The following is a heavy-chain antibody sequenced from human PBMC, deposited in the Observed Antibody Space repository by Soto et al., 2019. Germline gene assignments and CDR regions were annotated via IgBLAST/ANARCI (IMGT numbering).Heavy chain of an antibody. Sequence: ASVKVSCKASGYTFTGYYMHWVRQAPGQGLEWMGWINPNSGGTNYAQKFQGWVTMTRDTSISTAYMELSRLRSDDTAVYYCARAGPELNPLSFVRGRNYYGMDVWGQGTTVTVSS. CDR2: INPNSGGT. D-gene: IGHD3-10*02. V-gene: IGHV1-2*04. J-gene: IGHJ6*02. CDR3: ARAGPELNPLSFVRGRNYYGMDV. CDR1: GYTFTGYY.